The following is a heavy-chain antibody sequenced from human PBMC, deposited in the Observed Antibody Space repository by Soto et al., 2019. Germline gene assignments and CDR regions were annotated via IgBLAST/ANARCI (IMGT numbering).Heavy chain of an antibody. Sequence: ASVKVSCKASGYTFTSYGIHWVRQAPGQRLEWTGWINAGNGNTKYSEKFQGRVTITRDTSASTAYLELGSLRSEDTAVYYCARDPNDSSAYYHHYYYGMDVWGQGTTVTVSS. CDR1: GYTFTSYG. CDR3: ARDPNDSSAYYHHYYYGMDV. CDR2: INAGNGNT. D-gene: IGHD3-22*01. J-gene: IGHJ6*02. V-gene: IGHV1-3*01.